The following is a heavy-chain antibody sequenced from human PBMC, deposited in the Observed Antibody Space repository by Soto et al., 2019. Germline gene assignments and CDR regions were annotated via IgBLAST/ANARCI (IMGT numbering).Heavy chain of an antibody. V-gene: IGHV1-8*01. Sequence: ASVKVSCKASGITFTNLDLNWVRQAPGQGLDWMGWMHANTGLTGHAQKFQGRLFLTRDTSIATAYMELSSLRAEDTAVYYCARYIIGQGFVAWGQGTVVTVAS. CDR2: MHANTGLT. CDR1: GITFTNLD. CDR3: ARYIIGQGFVA. J-gene: IGHJ4*02. D-gene: IGHD2-21*01.